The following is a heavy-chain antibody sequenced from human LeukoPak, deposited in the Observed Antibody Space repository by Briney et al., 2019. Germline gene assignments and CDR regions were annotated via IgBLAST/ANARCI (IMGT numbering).Heavy chain of an antibody. CDR1: GGTFISYA. CDR2: IIPIFGTA. D-gene: IGHD5-24*01. CDR3: ASVGDRDGYSVDY. Sequence: SVKVSCKASGGTFISYAISWVRQAPGQGLEWMGGIIPIFGTANYAQKFQGRVTITADESTSTAYMELSSLRSEDTAVYYCASVGDRDGYSVDYWGQGTLVTVSS. V-gene: IGHV1-69*13. J-gene: IGHJ4*02.